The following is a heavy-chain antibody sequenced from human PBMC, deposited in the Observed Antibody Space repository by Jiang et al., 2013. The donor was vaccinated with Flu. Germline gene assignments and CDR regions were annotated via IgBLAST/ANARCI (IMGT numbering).Heavy chain of an antibody. CDR3: ARDRPDYDILTGNYRDWFDP. D-gene: IGHD3-9*01. Sequence: GAEVKKPGASVKVSCKASGYTFTHYGISWVRQAPGQGLEWMGWISGYNGNTNYAQKVQGRVTMTTDTSTSTAYMELRSLRSDDTAVYYCARDRPDYDILTGNYRDWFDPWGQGTLVTVSS. J-gene: IGHJ5*02. CDR2: ISGYNGNT. CDR1: GYTFTHYG. V-gene: IGHV1-18*01.